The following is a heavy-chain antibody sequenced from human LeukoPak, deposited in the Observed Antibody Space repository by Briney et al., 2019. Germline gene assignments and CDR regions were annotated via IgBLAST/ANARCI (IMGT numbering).Heavy chain of an antibody. J-gene: IGHJ4*02. Sequence: GGSLRLSCAASGFTFSSFGMHWVRQAPGKGLEWVSCMRCDGTDKYYADSVKGRFTISRDNSKNTLYLQMNSLRPEDTAVYYYPPLVVVMSAPFYYSGQRNLVTVSS. CDR3: PPLVVVMSAPFYY. D-gene: IGHD2-21*01. V-gene: IGHV3-30*02. CDR1: GFTFSSFG. CDR2: MRCDGTDK.